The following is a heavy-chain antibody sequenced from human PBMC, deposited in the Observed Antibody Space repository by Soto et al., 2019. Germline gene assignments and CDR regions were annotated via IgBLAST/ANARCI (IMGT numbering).Heavy chain of an antibody. CDR2: IDDSGST. Sequence: SETLSLTSTVSVGSTINYSWSWIRRSPGEGLEWIGYIDDSGSTNYNPTLKSRVTISVDTPNNQFSLQLNSVTAADTALYYCARDLGTVRGWFDPWGQGTLVTVSS. CDR1: VGSTINYS. CDR3: ARDLGTVRGWFDP. J-gene: IGHJ5*02. D-gene: IGHD5-18*01. V-gene: IGHV4-59*01.